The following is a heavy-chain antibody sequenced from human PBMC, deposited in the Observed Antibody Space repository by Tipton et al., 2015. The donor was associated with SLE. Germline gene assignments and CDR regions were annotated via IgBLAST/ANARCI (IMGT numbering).Heavy chain of an antibody. V-gene: IGHV4-39*07. D-gene: IGHD4-11*01. CDR2: IYYSGST. CDR3: ARSQGGNYIFYSYGMDV. J-gene: IGHJ6*02. CDR1: GETISSRSLL. Sequence: LSLTCAVFGETISSRSLLWGWIRQPPGKGLEWIGSIYYSGSTYYDPSLKSRVTISLDTSKNQFSLKLTSVTAADTAVYYCARSQGGNYIFYSYGMDVWGQGTTVTVSS.